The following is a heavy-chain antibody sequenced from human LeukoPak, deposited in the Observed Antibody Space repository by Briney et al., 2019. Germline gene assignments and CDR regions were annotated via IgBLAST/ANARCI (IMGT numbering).Heavy chain of an antibody. V-gene: IGHV3-48*01. CDR1: GFTFSSYS. CDR3: AKARGQLEGYYYMDV. D-gene: IGHD6-6*01. J-gene: IGHJ6*03. Sequence: GGSLRLSCAASGFTFSSYSMNWVRQAPGKGLEWVSYISSSSSTIYYADSVKGRFTISRDNSKNTLYLQMNSLRAEDTAVYYCAKARGQLEGYYYMDVWGKGTTVTVSS. CDR2: ISSSSSTI.